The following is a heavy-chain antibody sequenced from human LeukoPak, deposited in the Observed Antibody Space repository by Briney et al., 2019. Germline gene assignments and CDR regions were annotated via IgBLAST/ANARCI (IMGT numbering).Heavy chain of an antibody. D-gene: IGHD1-26*01. Sequence: SETLSLTCTVSGGSISSYYWSWIRQPPGKGLEWIGYIYYSGSTNYNPSLKSRVTISVDTSKNQFSLNLSSVTAADTAVYYCGWAPSFYIYVWGKGTTVTVSS. V-gene: IGHV4-59*08. CDR1: GGSISSYY. J-gene: IGHJ6*03. CDR2: IYYSGST. CDR3: GWAPSFYIYV.